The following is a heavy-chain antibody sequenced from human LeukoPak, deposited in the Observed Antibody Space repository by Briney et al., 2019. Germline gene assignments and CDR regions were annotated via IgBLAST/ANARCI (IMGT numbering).Heavy chain of an antibody. CDR1: GGSFSGYY. D-gene: IGHD6-19*01. CDR3: ARVGPRIAVAGTVWFDP. CDR2: INHSGST. V-gene: IGHV4-34*01. Sequence: SETLSLTCAVYGGSFSGYYWSWIRQPPGKGLEWIGEINHSGSTNYNPSLKSRVTISVDTSKNQFSLKLSSVTAADTAVYYYARVGPRIAVAGTVWFDPWGQGTLVTVSS. J-gene: IGHJ5*02.